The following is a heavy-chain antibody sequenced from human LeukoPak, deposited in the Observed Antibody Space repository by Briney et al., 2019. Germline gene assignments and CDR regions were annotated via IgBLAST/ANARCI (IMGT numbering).Heavy chain of an antibody. CDR3: ARDTSFDY. Sequence: GGSLRLSCAASGFTFSSYAMHWVRQAPGKGLEWVAVISYDGSNKYYADSVKGRFTISRDNSKNTLYLQMSSLRAEDTAVYYCARDTSFDYWGQGTPVTVSS. CDR1: GFTFSSYA. J-gene: IGHJ4*02. CDR2: ISYDGSNK. V-gene: IGHV3-30*15.